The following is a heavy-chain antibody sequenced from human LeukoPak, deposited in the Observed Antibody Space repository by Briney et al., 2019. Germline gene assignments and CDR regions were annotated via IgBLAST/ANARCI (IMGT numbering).Heavy chain of an antibody. J-gene: IGHJ4*02. CDR1: GYTFTTYA. CDR3: ASGFSYGFWD. D-gene: IGHD5-18*01. Sequence: VASVKVSCTASGYTFTTYAINWVRQAPGQGLDWMGWINTNTGNPTYAQGFTGRFVFSLDTSVSTAYLHISSLKAEDTAVYYCASGFSYGFWDWGQGTLVTVSS. CDR2: INTNTGNP. V-gene: IGHV7-4-1*02.